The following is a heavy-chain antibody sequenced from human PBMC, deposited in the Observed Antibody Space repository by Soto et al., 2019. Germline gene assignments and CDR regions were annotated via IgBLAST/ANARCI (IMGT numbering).Heavy chain of an antibody. CDR2: ISYDGSNK. J-gene: IGHJ4*02. Sequence: QVQLVESGGGVVQPGRSLRLSCAASGFTFSSYAMHWVRQAPGKGLKWVAVISYDGSNKYYADSVKGRFTISRDNSKNTLYLQMNSLRAEDTAVYYCASPRDYWGQGTLVTVSS. CDR3: ASPRDY. CDR1: GFTFSSYA. V-gene: IGHV3-30-3*01.